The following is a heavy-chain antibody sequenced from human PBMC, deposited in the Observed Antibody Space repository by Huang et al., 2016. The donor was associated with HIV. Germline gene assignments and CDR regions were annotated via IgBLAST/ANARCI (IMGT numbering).Heavy chain of an antibody. CDR3: ARDRADGYNFDY. V-gene: IGHV4-61*01. CDR2: IYYSGST. J-gene: IGHJ4*02. Sequence: QVQLQESGPGLVKPSETLSLTRTVSGGSVSSGSYYWSWIRQPPGKGLEWIGYIYYSGSTNYDPSLKRRVTISVDTSKNQFSLKLSSVTAADTAVYYCARDRADGYNFDYWGQGTLVTVSS. CDR1: GGSVSSGSYY. D-gene: IGHD5-12*01.